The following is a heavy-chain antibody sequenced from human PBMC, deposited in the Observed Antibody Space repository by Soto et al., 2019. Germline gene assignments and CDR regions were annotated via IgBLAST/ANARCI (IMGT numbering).Heavy chain of an antibody. V-gene: IGHV1-69*06. CDR2: IIPIFGTA. D-gene: IGHD2-2*02. J-gene: IGHJ6*02. CDR1: GGTFSSYA. Sequence: QVQLVQSGAEVKKPGSSVKVSCKASGGTFSSYAISWVRQAPGQGLEWMGGIIPIFGTANYAQKFQGRVTITADKSTSTAYMELSSLRSEDMAVYYCASMLGYCSSTSCYNGYYGMDVWGQGTTVTVSS. CDR3: ASMLGYCSSTSCYNGYYGMDV.